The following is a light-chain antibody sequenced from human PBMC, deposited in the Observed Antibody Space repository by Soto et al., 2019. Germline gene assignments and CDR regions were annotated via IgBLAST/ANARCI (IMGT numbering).Light chain of an antibody. V-gene: IGKV3D-15*01. J-gene: IGKJ4*01. CDR2: DAS. CDR1: QSVSDTH. CDR3: QQYNNWPLT. Sequence: EKVLTQPPRALSLSPGESATPSRTGSQSVSDTHVAWYQQRPGQAPRLLIYDASRRDIGVPDRFSGSGSGTEFTLTISSLQSEDFAVYYCQQYNNWPLTFGGGTKVDI.